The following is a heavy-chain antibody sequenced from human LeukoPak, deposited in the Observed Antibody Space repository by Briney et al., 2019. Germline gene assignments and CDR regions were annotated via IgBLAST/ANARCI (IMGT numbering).Heavy chain of an antibody. D-gene: IGHD2-21*01. CDR2: IEQDGSEK. CDR1: GFTFSSYW. J-gene: IGHJ4*02. Sequence: GGSLRLSGAASGFTFSSYWMSWVRQAPGKGLEWVANIEQDGSEKYYVDSVKGRFTISRDNAKTSLYLQMNTLRAEDTAVYYCAKDPTIRGSLFSLLDYWGQGTLVTVSS. V-gene: IGHV3-7*01. CDR3: AKDPTIRGSLFSLLDY.